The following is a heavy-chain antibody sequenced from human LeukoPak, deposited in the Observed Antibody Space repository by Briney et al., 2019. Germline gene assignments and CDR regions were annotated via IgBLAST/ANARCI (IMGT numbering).Heavy chain of an antibody. J-gene: IGHJ3*02. CDR2: IYYSGST. CDR3: ARQRVNYYDSSGPRGAFDI. Sequence: SETLSLTCSVSGGSISSYYWSWIRQSPGKGLEWIGYIYYSGSTYYNPSLKSRVTISVDTSKNQFSLKLSSVTAADTAVYYCARQRVNYYDSSGPRGAFDIWGQGTMVTVSS. V-gene: IGHV4-59*08. CDR1: GGSISSYY. D-gene: IGHD3-22*01.